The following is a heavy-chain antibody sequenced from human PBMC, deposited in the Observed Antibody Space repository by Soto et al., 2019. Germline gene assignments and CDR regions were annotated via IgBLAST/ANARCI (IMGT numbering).Heavy chain of an antibody. Sequence: QVQLVQSGAEVKKPGSSVKVSCKASGGTFSSYTISWVRQAPGQGLEWMGRIIPILGIANYAQKFQGRVTITADKSTSTANMELSSLRSADTSVYYCARGYCSGGSCIDDYWGQGTLVTVSS. J-gene: IGHJ4*02. V-gene: IGHV1-69*02. CDR1: GGTFSSYT. CDR2: IIPILGIA. CDR3: ARGYCSGGSCIDDY. D-gene: IGHD2-15*01.